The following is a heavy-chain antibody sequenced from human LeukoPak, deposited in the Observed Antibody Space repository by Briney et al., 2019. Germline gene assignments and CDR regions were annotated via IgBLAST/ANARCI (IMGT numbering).Heavy chain of an antibody. V-gene: IGHV3-33*01. CDR1: GFTFSSYG. Sequence: GRSLRLSCAASGFTFSSYGIHWVRQAPGKGLEWVAVIWYDGSNKYYADSVKGRFTISRDNSKNTLYLQMNSLRAEDTAVYYCARGGERGLAAAAFFYWGQGTLVTVSS. D-gene: IGHD6-13*01. CDR2: IWYDGSNK. CDR3: ARGGERGLAAAAFFY. J-gene: IGHJ4*02.